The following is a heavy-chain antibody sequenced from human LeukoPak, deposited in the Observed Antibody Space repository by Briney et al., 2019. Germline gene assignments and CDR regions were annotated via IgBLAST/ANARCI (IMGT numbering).Heavy chain of an antibody. CDR1: GFTFSSYA. Sequence: GGSLRLSCAASGFTFSSYAMSWVRQAPGKGLEWVSAISGSGGSTYYADSVKGRFTISRDNSKNTLYLQMNSLRAEDTAVYYWARGQAAGGTKGNLFDRWGKGTLVTVSS. D-gene: IGHD6-13*01. CDR2: ISGSGGST. J-gene: IGHJ5*02. CDR3: ARGQAAGGTKGNLFDR. V-gene: IGHV3-23*01.